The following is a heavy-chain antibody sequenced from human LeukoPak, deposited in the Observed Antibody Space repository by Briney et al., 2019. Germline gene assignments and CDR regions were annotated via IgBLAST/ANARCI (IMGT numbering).Heavy chain of an antibody. J-gene: IGHJ4*02. CDR2: ITGSSGYI. D-gene: IGHD6-19*01. V-gene: IGHV3-21*01. Sequence: GGSLRLSCAASGFTFSSYGMHWVRQAPGKGLEWVSSITGSSGYIHYADSLKGRFTISRDNAKNSLYLQMNSLRADDTAVYYCARGQPQWLVLYYFDYWGQGTLVTVSS. CDR1: GFTFSSYG. CDR3: ARGQPQWLVLYYFDY.